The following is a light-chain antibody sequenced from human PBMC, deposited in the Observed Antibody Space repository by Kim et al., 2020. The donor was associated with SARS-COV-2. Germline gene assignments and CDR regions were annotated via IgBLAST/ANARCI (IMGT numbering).Light chain of an antibody. CDR1: KDNVGRKG. CDR2: RNN. CDR3: EAWDISLNAVV. V-gene: IGLV10-54*01. Sequence: TLSCTGNKDNVGRKGAAWQQQHQGHPPKVRSERNNNRRSGISERFSASRSGNTASLIITGIQAEDEADYYCEAWDISLNAVVFGGGTKLTVL. J-gene: IGLJ3*02.